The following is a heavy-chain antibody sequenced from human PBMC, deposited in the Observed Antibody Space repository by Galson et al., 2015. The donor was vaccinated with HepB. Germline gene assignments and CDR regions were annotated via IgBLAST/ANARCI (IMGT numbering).Heavy chain of an antibody. CDR2: IKEDGSEK. D-gene: IGHD2/OR15-2a*01. V-gene: IGHV3-7*03. J-gene: IGHJ2*01. Sequence: SCAASGFTFRSYWMSWVRQAPGKGLEWVATIKEDGSEKYYVDSVKGRFTVSRDNAKNSLSLQMNSLRAEDTAVYYCARPNNWALMKRYWYFDLWGRGTLVTVSS. CDR1: GFTFRSYW. CDR3: ARPNNWALMKRYWYFDL.